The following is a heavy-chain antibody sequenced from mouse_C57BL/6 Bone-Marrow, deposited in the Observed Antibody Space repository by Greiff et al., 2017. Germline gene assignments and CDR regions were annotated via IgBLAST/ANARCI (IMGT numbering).Heavy chain of an antibody. Sequence: VQLQQPGAELVKPGASVKMSCKASGYTFTSYWITWVKQRPGQGLEWIGDIYPGSGSTNYNEKFKRKATLTVDTSSSTAYMQLSSLTSEDSAVYYCARPYYSNYGYFDVWGTGTTVTVSS. CDR2: IYPGSGST. J-gene: IGHJ1*03. CDR1: GYTFTSYW. CDR3: ARPYYSNYGYFDV. D-gene: IGHD2-5*01. V-gene: IGHV1-55*01.